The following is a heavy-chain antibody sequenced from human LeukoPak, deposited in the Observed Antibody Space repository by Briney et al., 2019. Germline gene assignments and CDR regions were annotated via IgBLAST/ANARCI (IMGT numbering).Heavy chain of an antibody. J-gene: IGHJ4*02. D-gene: IGHD1-1*01. CDR1: GGSISSYY. CDR3: ARDDWNDVLDY. Sequence: KASETLSLTCTVSGGSISSYYWSWIRQPPGKGLEWIGYIYYSGSTNYNPSLKSRVTISVDTSKNQFSLKLSSVTAADTAVYYCARDDWNDVLDYWGQGTLVTVSS. CDR2: IYYSGST. V-gene: IGHV4-59*01.